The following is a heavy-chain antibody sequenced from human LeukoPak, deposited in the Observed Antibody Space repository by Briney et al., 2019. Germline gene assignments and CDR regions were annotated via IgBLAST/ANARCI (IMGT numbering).Heavy chain of an antibody. Sequence: SETLSLTCTVSGGSININTYYWGWIRQPPGKGLEWIGSIYYSGSTYYNPSLKSRVTISVDTSKNQFSLKLSSVTAADTAVYYCASGGVYSSSSPLDYWGQGTLVTVSS. CDR3: ASGGVYSSSSPLDY. V-gene: IGHV4-39*07. D-gene: IGHD6-6*01. J-gene: IGHJ4*02. CDR2: IYYSGST. CDR1: GGSININTYY.